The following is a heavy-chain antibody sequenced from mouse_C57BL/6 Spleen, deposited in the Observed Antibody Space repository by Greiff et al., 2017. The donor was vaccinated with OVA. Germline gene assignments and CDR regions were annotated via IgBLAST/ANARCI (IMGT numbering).Heavy chain of an antibody. Sequence: QVQLQQSGPELVKPGASVKISCKASGYAFSSSWMNWVKQRPGKGLEWIGRIYPGAGDTNYNGKFKGKATLTASKSSSTAYMQLSSLTSEDSAVYFCARGTTVVDGAWFAYWGQGTLVTVSA. CDR3: ARGTTVVDGAWFAY. J-gene: IGHJ3*01. V-gene: IGHV1-82*01. D-gene: IGHD1-1*01. CDR2: IYPGAGDT. CDR1: GYAFSSSW.